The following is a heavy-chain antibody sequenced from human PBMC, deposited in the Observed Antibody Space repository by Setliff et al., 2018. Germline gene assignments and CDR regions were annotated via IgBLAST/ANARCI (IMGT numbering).Heavy chain of an antibody. CDR3: ARDRQYCSSPTCYSSYFYYYGMDV. Sequence: SETLSLTCTVSGGSISSSIYYWSWVRQPPGKGLEWIGEIYHSGSTNYNPSLKSRVTISVDTSKNQFSLKLSSVTAADTAVYYCARDRQYCSSPTCYSSYFYYYGMDVWGQGTTVTVSS. V-gene: IGHV4-39*07. CDR2: IYHSGST. CDR1: GGSISSSIYY. J-gene: IGHJ6*02. D-gene: IGHD2-2*02.